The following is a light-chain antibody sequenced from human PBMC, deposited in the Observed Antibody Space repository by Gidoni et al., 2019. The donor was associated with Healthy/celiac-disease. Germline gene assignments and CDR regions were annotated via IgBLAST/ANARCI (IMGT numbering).Light chain of an antibody. V-gene: IGKV4-1*01. CDR2: WAS. Sequence: GSLGERATINCKSSQSVLYSSNNKNYLAWYQQKPGQPPKLLIYWASTREPGVPDRFSGSGSGTDFTLTISSLQAEDVAVYYCQQYYSTPQTFGQGTKVEIK. CDR3: QQYYSTPQT. CDR1: QSVLYSSNNKNY. J-gene: IGKJ1*01.